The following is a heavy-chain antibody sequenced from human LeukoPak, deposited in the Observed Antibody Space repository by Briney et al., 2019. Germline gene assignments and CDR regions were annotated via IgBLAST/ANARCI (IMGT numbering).Heavy chain of an antibody. J-gene: IGHJ3*02. CDR2: IYTSGST. Sequence: SQTLSLTCTVSGGSITSGNYYWSWIRQPAGKGLEWIGRIYTSGSTNYNPSLKSRVTISVDTSKNQFSLKLSSVTAADTAVYYCARGRPRFTIFGVVIISSDAFDIWGQGTMVTVSS. V-gene: IGHV4-61*02. CDR1: GGSITSGNYY. CDR3: ARGRPRFTIFGVVIISSDAFDI. D-gene: IGHD3-3*01.